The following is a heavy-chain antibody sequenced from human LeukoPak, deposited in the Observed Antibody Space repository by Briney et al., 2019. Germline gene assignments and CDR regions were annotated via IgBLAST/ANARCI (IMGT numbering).Heavy chain of an antibody. J-gene: IGHJ4*02. CDR1: GFTFSSYW. CDR3: ARGYASESYYNGPGY. CDR2: IKQDGSEK. D-gene: IGHD3-10*01. V-gene: IGHV3-7*04. Sequence: GGSLRLSCAASGFTFSSYWMSWVRQAPGKGLEWVANIKQDGSEKYYVDSVKGRFTISRDNSKNTVYLQMNSLRAEDTGVYYCARGYASESYYNGPGYWGQGTLVTVSS.